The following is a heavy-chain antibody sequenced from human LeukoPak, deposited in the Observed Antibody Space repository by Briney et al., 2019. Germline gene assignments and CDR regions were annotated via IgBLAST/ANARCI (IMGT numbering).Heavy chain of an antibody. CDR2: IQYDGRKN. D-gene: IGHD3-22*01. V-gene: IGHV3-30*02. CDR1: GFTFSTYG. Sequence: GGSLRLSCAASGFTFSTYGMHWVRQAPGKGLEWVAFIQYDGRKNYYADYVKGRFTISRDNSKNTLYMQLNSLRPEDTAVYYCAKGLYYYDSSGFPAWGQGTLVTVSS. CDR3: AKGLYYYDSSGFPA. J-gene: IGHJ5*02.